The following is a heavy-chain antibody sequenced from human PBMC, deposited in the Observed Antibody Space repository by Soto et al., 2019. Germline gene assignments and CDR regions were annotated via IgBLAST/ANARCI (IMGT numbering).Heavy chain of an antibody. CDR1: GFTFSDYS. CDR3: ARDGSPYGEPHDAFDI. V-gene: IGHV3-30-3*01. D-gene: IGHD4-17*01. J-gene: IGHJ3*02. CDR2: ISYDGNNK. Sequence: QAGGSLRLSCAASGFTFSDYSLHWVRQAPGKGLQWVALISYDGNNKDFADSVNGRFSISRDNSRNTLYLQLNSLRLEDTAMYYCARDGSPYGEPHDAFDIWGQGTLVTVSS.